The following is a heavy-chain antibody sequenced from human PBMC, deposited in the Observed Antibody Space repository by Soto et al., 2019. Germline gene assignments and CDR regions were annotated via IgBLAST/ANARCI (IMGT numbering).Heavy chain of an antibody. J-gene: IGHJ5*02. CDR1: GGTFSSYV. Sequence: QVQLVQSGPEVKKPGSSVKVSCKASGGTFSSYVFSWVRQAPGQGLEWMGRITPVFGTTRYAQKFQGRVTISADESTTTIYVELSSLTSEDTAMYYCGLGLPSDLWGQGTLVTVSS. V-gene: IGHV1-69*18. CDR3: GLGLPSDL. D-gene: IGHD7-27*01. CDR2: ITPVFGTT.